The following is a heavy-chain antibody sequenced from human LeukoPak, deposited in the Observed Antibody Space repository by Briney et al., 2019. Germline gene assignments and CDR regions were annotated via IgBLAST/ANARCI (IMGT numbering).Heavy chain of an antibody. CDR3: ARVKVDSMVRYYFDY. Sequence: SETLSLTCTVSGGTISSHYWSWIRQPPGKGLEWIGYIYYSGSTNYNPSLKSRVTISVDTSKNQFSLKLSSVTAADTAVYYCARVKVDSMVRYYFDYWGQGTLVTVPS. CDR2: IYYSGST. D-gene: IGHD3-10*01. V-gene: IGHV4-59*11. CDR1: GGTISSHY. J-gene: IGHJ4*02.